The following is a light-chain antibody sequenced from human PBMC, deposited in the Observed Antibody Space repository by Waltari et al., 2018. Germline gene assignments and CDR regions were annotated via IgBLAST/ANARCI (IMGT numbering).Light chain of an antibody. CDR1: KLGDKY. V-gene: IGLV3-1*01. Sequence: SYELTQPPSVSVSPGQTASITCSGDKLGDKYACWYQQKPGQSPVLVIYQDSKRPSGIPERVSGSNSGNTATRTISGTQAMDEADYYCQAWDSSTGVVFGGGTKLTVL. J-gene: IGLJ2*01. CDR3: QAWDSSTGVV. CDR2: QDS.